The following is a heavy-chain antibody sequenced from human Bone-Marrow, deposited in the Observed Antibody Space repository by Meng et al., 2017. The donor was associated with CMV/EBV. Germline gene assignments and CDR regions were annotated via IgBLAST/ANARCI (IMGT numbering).Heavy chain of an antibody. D-gene: IGHD3-10*01. CDR3: ARVGSKWGGWFDP. Sequence: SETLSLTCTVSGYSISSGYYWGWIRQPPGKGLEWIGYIYYSGSTNYNPSLKSRVTISVDTSKNQFSLKLSSVTAADTAVYYCARVGSKWGGWFDPWGQGTLVTVSS. CDR1: GYSISSGYY. CDR2: IYYSGST. J-gene: IGHJ5*02. V-gene: IGHV4-61*01.